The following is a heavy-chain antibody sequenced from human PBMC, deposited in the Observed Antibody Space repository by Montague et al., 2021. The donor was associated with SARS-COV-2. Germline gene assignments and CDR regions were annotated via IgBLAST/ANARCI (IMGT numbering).Heavy chain of an antibody. CDR2: IYTGGTT. J-gene: IGHJ4*02. V-gene: IGHV3-53*04. Sequence: SLRLSCAASGFIVSGNYMSLFRQAPGKGLDWVSVIYTGGTTFYACSVKGRFTISRHNADNTLYLQMNSLRDDDTAVYYCAAGIGNNALAYWGQGTLVTVSS. CDR3: AAGIGNNALAY. CDR1: GFIVSGNY. D-gene: IGHD1-14*01.